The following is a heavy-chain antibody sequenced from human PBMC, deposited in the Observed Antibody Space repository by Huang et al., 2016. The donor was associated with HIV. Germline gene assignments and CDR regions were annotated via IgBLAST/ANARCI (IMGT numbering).Heavy chain of an antibody. D-gene: IGHD1-1*01. CDR3: ARERMMSWLDDHDAFDI. CDR2: INHRGRT. Sequence: QVQLQQWGAGLLKPSETLSLTCAVYGGSFSGYYWSWIRQSPGKGLEWIGEINHRGRTNYNPSLKSRLTISVDTSKNQFSRKLSSVTAADTAVYYCARERMMSWLDDHDAFDIWGQGTMVTVSS. J-gene: IGHJ3*02. V-gene: IGHV4-34*01. CDR1: GGSFSGYY.